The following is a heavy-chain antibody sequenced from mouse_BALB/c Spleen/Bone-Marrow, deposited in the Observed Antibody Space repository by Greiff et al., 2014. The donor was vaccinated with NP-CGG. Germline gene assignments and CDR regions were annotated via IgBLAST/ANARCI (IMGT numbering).Heavy chain of an antibody. Sequence: QVQLQQSGAELVKPGASLKLSCKASGYTFTSYWMHWVKQRPGQGLEWIGEINPCNGRANYNEKFKSKATLTVDKSSSTAYMQPSSLTSEDSAVYYCATEMVFDITTVVATGGYFFNYWGQGTTLTVS. D-gene: IGHD1-1*01. CDR3: ATEMVFDITTVVATGGYFFNY. J-gene: IGHJ2*01. CDR1: GYTFTSYW. CDR2: INPCNGRA. V-gene: IGHV1S81*02.